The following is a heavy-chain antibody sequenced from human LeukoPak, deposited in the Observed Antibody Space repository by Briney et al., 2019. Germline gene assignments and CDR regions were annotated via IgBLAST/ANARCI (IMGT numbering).Heavy chain of an antibody. CDR3: ARDLDSITPAFDY. V-gene: IGHV3-21*01. CDR1: GFTFSSYS. D-gene: IGHD4-23*01. CDR2: ISSSSSYI. J-gene: IGHJ4*02. Sequence: GGSLRLSCAASGFTFSSYSMNWVRQAPGKGLEWVSSISSSSSYIYYADSVKGRFTISRDNAKNSLYLQMNSLRAEDTAVHYCARDLDSITPAFDYWGQGTLVTVSS.